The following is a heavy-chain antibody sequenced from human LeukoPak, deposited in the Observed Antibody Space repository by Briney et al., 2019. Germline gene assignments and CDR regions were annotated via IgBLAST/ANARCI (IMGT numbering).Heavy chain of an antibody. CDR3: ARDLVYYYDSSGLIDP. Sequence: ASVKVSCKASGGTFSSYAISWVRQAPGQGLEWMGIINPSGGSTSYAQKFQGRVTMTRDTSTSTVYMELSSLRSEDTAVYYCARDLVYYYDSSGLIDPWGQGTLVTVSS. CDR1: GGTFSSYA. D-gene: IGHD3-22*01. J-gene: IGHJ5*02. CDR2: INPSGGST. V-gene: IGHV1-46*01.